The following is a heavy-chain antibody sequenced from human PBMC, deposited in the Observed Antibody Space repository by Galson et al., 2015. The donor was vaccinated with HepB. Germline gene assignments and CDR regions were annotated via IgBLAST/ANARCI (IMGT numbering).Heavy chain of an antibody. J-gene: IGHJ6*02. V-gene: IGHV1-2*04. CDR3: ARDLRYGLDPSCHIGYYYHGVDV. Sequence: SVKVSCKASGYSFIGHYLHWVRQAPGQGLEWMGWISPSTADTKYAQKFQGWVTMTRDTSTSTAFLELSTLKSDDTAVYYCARDLRYGLDPSCHIGYYYHGVDVWGQGTAVTVSS. CDR1: GYSFIGHY. CDR2: ISPSTADT. D-gene: IGHD3-10*01.